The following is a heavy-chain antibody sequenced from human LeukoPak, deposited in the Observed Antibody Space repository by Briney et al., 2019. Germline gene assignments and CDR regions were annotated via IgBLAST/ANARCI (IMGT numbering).Heavy chain of an antibody. V-gene: IGHV3-66*03. CDR1: GFTFSSYG. Sequence: GGSLRLSCVASGFTFSSYGMSWVRQAPGKGLDWFSLIYSCGSTYYADSVKGRLTICRDNSKNTLYLQMNSLRAEDTAVYYCAKDESAVVAFWGKGTTVTISS. CDR3: AKDESAVVAF. D-gene: IGHD3-22*01. J-gene: IGHJ6*04. CDR2: IYSCGST.